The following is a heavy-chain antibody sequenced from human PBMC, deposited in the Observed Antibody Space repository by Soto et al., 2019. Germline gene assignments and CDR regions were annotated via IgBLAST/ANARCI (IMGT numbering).Heavy chain of an antibody. J-gene: IGHJ6*02. V-gene: IGHV4-59*01. CDR2: IYYSGST. D-gene: IGHD3-22*01. CDR1: GGYISSYY. CDR3: ARAYYYDSSGYGMDV. Sequence: PSETLPLTCTVSGGYISSYYWRWIRNPPGKGLEWIVYIYYSGSTNYNPSLKSRVTLSVDSSKNQFSLKLSSVTAADTAVYYCARAYYYDSSGYGMDVWGQGTTVTVS.